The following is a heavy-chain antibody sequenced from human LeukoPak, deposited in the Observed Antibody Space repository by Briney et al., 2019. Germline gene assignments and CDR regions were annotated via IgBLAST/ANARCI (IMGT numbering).Heavy chain of an antibody. V-gene: IGHV5-51*01. Sequence: GESLKISCKGSGYSFTSYWIGWVRQMPGKGLEWMGIIYPGDSDTRYSPSFQGQVTISADKSISTAYLQWGSLKASDTAIYYCARHVVGNSRFNYYYGMDVWGQGTTVTVSS. CDR3: ARHVVGNSRFNYYYGMDV. J-gene: IGHJ6*02. CDR1: GYSFTSYW. CDR2: IYPGDSDT. D-gene: IGHD4-23*01.